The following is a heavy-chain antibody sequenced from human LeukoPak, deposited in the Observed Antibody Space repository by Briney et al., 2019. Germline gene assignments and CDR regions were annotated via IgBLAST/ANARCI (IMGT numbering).Heavy chain of an antibody. CDR2: ITPIIGTT. Sequence: GASVKVSCRSSGGTFNTHIFNWVRQAPGQGLEWMGRITPIIGTTKYAQRFQARVTITADRSTSTAYLELSGQTYDDTAVYYCTRVTLRGSKYNWFDPWGQGTHVSVSS. J-gene: IGHJ5*02. D-gene: IGHD1-26*01. CDR3: TRVTLRGSKYNWFDP. V-gene: IGHV1-69*08. CDR1: GGTFNTHI.